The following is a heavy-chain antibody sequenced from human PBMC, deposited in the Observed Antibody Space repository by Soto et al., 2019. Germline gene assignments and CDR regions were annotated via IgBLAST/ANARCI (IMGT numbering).Heavy chain of an antibody. CDR1: GFTFSSYS. Sequence: GGSLRLSCAASGFTFSSYSMNWVRQAPGKGLEWVSSISSSSSYIYYADSVKGRFTISRDNAKNSLYLQMNSLRAEDTAVYYCAREVVVVVAARFDAFDIWGQGTMVTVSS. CDR2: ISSSSSYI. J-gene: IGHJ3*02. V-gene: IGHV3-21*01. CDR3: AREVVVVVAARFDAFDI. D-gene: IGHD2-15*01.